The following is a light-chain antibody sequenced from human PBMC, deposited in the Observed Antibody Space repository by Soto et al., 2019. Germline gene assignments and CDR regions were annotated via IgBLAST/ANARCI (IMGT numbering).Light chain of an antibody. CDR3: QVWDSSINQAL. Sequence: SYELTQPPSLSVAPGLTARITCGEANIGSNSVHWYQQKPGQSPVLVVYDDSDRPAGIPERFSGSNSGNTATLTISRVEAGDEADYYCQVWDSSINQALFGGGTKLTVL. CDR2: DDS. V-gene: IGLV3-21*02. CDR1: NIGSNS. J-gene: IGLJ2*01.